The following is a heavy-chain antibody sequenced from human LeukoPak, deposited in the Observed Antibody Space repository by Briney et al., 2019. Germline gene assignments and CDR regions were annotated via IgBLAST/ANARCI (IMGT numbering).Heavy chain of an antibody. CDR3: AKDGTPYSSGRKFDY. J-gene: IGHJ4*02. Sequence: PGGSLRLSCAASGFTFSSYDMSWVRQAPGKGLEWVSAISGGGGSTYYADAVKGRFTISRDNPNNTLYLQMNSLKAEDTAVYYCAKDGTPYSSGRKFDYWGQGTLVTVSS. D-gene: IGHD6-19*01. CDR1: GFTFSSYD. V-gene: IGHV3-23*01. CDR2: ISGGGGST.